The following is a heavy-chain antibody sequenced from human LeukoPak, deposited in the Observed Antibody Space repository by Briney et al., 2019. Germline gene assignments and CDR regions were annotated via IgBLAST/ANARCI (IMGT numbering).Heavy chain of an antibody. CDR1: GFTFSNYG. D-gene: IGHD3-9*01. CDR2: ISYDGSNK. Sequence: PGRSLRLSCAASGFTFSNYGMHWVRQAPGKGLEWVAIISYDGSNKYYADSVKGRFTISRDNSKNTLHLQMNSLRAEDTAVYYCAKSCLDTYYDTLTGSDYWGQGTLVTVSS. CDR3: AKSCLDTYYDTLTGSDY. V-gene: IGHV3-30*18. J-gene: IGHJ4*02.